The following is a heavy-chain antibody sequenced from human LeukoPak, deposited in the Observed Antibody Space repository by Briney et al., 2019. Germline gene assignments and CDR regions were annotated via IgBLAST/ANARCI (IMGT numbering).Heavy chain of an antibody. Sequence: GTIYXXXXTYYNPSLKSRVTISVDTSKNQFSLKLSSVTAADTAVYYCARGGDIVVVPAASRLGWFDPWGQGTLVTVSS. CDR3: ARGGDIVVVPAASRLGWFDP. CDR2: IYXXXXT. D-gene: IGHD2-2*01. J-gene: IGHJ5*02. V-gene: IGHV4-39*07.